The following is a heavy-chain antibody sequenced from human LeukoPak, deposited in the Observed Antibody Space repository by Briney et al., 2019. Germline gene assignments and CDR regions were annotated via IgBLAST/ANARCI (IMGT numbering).Heavy chain of an antibody. Sequence: GGSLRLSCAASGFTFGSYAMSWVRQTPGKSLEWVSIITNGGVTTYYVDSVKGRFTISGDNAKNSLYLQMNSLRAEDTAVYYCARGDVGDYASSFDYWGQGTLVTVSS. CDR2: ITNGGVTT. D-gene: IGHD4-17*01. CDR3: ARGDVGDYASSFDY. CDR1: GFTFGSYA. J-gene: IGHJ4*02. V-gene: IGHV3-21*01.